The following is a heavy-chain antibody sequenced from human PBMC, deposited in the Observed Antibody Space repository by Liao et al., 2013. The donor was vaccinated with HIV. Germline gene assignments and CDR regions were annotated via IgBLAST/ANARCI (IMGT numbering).Heavy chain of an antibody. CDR1: GGSISSGSYY. J-gene: IGHJ2*01. CDR3: ARGPPDYGDYVPYWYFDL. D-gene: IGHD4-17*01. V-gene: IGHV4-61*02. Sequence: QVQLQESGPGLVKPSQTLSLTCTVSGGSISSGSYYWSWIRQPAGKGLEWIGRIYTSGSTDYNPSLKSRVTISVDTSKNQFSLKLSSVTAADTAVYYCARGPPDYGDYVPYWYFDLWGRGTLVTVSS. CDR2: IYTSGST.